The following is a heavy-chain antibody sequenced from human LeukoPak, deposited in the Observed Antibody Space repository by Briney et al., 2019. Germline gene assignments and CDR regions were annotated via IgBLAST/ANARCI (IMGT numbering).Heavy chain of an antibody. V-gene: IGHV1-24*01. CDR1: GYTLTELS. J-gene: IGHJ4*02. CDR3: ATFRGMYSSSTKLESFDY. Sequence: GASVKVSCKVSGYTLTELSMHWVRQAPGKGLEWMGGFDPEDGETIYAQKFQGSVTMTEDTSTDTAYMELSSLRSEDTAVYYCATFRGMYSSSTKLESFDYWGQGTLVTVSS. CDR2: FDPEDGET. D-gene: IGHD6-6*01.